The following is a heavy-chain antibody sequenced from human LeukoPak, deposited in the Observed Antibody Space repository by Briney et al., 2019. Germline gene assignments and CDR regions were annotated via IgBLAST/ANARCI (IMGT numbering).Heavy chain of an antibody. V-gene: IGHV4-59*01. Sequence: SETLSLTCTVSGGSISTYYWSWIRQPPGKGLEWIGYIYDSGSTNYNPSLKSRVTISVDTSKNQFSLKLSSVTAADTAVYYCARLGGSYTFYFDYWGQGTLVTVSS. D-gene: IGHD2-2*02. J-gene: IGHJ4*02. CDR3: ARLGGSYTFYFDY. CDR1: GGSISTYY. CDR2: IYDSGST.